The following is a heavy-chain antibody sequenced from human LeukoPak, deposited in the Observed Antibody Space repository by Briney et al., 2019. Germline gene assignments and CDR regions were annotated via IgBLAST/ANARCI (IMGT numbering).Heavy chain of an antibody. V-gene: IGHV1-69*06. J-gene: IGHJ4*02. D-gene: IGHD6-19*01. CDR3: ARGSRSGWYYFDY. CDR1: GGTFSSYA. Sequence: ASVKVSCKASGGTFSSYAISWVRQAPGQGLEWMGGIIPTFGTVNYAQKFQGRVTITADKFTTTVYMEVSTLRSEDTAVYYCARGSRSGWYYFDYWGQGTLVTVSS. CDR2: IIPTFGTV.